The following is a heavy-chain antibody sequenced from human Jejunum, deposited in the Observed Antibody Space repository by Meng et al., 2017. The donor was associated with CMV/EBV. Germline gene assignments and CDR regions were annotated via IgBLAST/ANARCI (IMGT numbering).Heavy chain of an antibody. J-gene: IGHJ2*01. Sequence: LQAEESGPGLVKPSGPPSLTCTVSGGSISSSSYYWGWICQPPGKGLEWIGSIYYSGSTYYNPSLKSRVTISVDTSKNQFSLKLSSVTAADTAVYYCASPLGILGIVDLWGRGTLVTVSS. CDR2: IYYSGST. V-gene: IGHV4-39*01. D-gene: IGHD7-27*01. CDR1: GGSISSSSYY. CDR3: ASPLGILGIVDL.